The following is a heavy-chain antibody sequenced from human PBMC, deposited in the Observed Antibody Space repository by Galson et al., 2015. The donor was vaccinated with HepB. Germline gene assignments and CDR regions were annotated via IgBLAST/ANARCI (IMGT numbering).Heavy chain of an antibody. J-gene: IGHJ4*02. D-gene: IGHD1-14*01. CDR2: ISYDDTKK. Sequence: LRLSCAASGFTFSNSAMHWVRPAPGKGLEWVAIISYDDTKKYYAASVKGRITISRDNSTNTLYLQMNSLRAEDTALYYCARDCPATGDYFDYWGQGTLVTVSS. CDR1: GFTFSNSA. V-gene: IGHV3-30-3*01. CDR3: ARDCPATGDYFDY.